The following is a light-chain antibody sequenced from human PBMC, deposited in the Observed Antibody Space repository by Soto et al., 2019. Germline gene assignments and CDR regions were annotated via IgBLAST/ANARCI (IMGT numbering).Light chain of an antibody. CDR2: WAS. CDR3: QQYYSTPGYT. Sequence: DIVMTQSPDSLAVSLGERATMNCKSSQSVLYSSNNKNYLAWYQQKPGQPPKLLIYWASTRESGVSDRFSGSGSGTDFTLTISSLQAEDVAVYYCQQYYSTPGYTFGQGTKLEIK. J-gene: IGKJ2*01. V-gene: IGKV4-1*01. CDR1: QSVLYSSNNKNY.